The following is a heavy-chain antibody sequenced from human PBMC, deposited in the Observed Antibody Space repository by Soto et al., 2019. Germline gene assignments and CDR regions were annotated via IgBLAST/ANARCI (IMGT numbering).Heavy chain of an antibody. Sequence: EVQLVESGGGLVQPGGSLRLSCAASGFTFSSYSMNWVRQAPGKGLEWVSYISSSSSTIYYADSVKGRFTISRDNAKNSLYLQMNSLRAEDTAVYDGARDRIAADYWGQGTLVTVSS. CDR1: GFTFSSYS. CDR2: ISSSSSTI. J-gene: IGHJ4*02. D-gene: IGHD6-13*01. CDR3: ARDRIAADY. V-gene: IGHV3-48*01.